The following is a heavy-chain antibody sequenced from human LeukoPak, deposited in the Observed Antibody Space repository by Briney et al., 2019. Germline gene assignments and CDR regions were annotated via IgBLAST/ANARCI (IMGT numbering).Heavy chain of an antibody. D-gene: IGHD3-10*01. J-gene: IGHJ4*02. CDR3: AKSMVRELWEFDY. V-gene: IGHV3-30*18. CDR2: ISYDGSNK. CDR1: GFTFSSYG. Sequence: GGSLRLSCAASGFTFSSYGMHWVRQAPGKGLEWVAVISYDGSNKYYADSVKGRFTISRDNSKNTLYLQMNSLRAEDTAVYYCAKSMVRELWEFDYWGQGTLVTVSS.